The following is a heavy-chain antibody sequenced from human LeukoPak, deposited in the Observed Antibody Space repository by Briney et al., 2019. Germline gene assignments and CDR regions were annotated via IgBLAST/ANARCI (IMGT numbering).Heavy chain of an antibody. Sequence: KPSETLSLTCAVYGGSSSGYYWSWIRQPPGKGLEWIGEINHSGSTNYNPSLKSRVTISVDTSKNQFSLKLSSVTAADTAVYYCARVFPAEDYFDYWGQGTLVTVSS. CDR1: GGSSSGYY. J-gene: IGHJ4*02. CDR2: INHSGST. V-gene: IGHV4-34*01. CDR3: ARVFPAEDYFDY. D-gene: IGHD2-2*01.